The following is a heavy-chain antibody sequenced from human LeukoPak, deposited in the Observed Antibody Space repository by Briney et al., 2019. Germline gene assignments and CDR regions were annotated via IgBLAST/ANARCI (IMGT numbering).Heavy chain of an antibody. V-gene: IGHV3-66*01. Sequence: AGGSLTLTCAASGFTVSNNYMSWVRQAPGKGLEWVSVIYSGDGTYCADSVKGRFTISRDNSKNTLYLQMNSLRAEDTAVYYCARDSSVPLYWGEGTLVTVSS. CDR3: ARDSSVPLY. D-gene: IGHD6-19*01. CDR1: GFTVSNNY. CDR2: IYSGDGT. J-gene: IGHJ4*02.